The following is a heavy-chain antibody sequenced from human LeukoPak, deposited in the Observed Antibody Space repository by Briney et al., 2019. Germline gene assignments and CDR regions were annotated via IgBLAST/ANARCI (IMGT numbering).Heavy chain of an antibody. Sequence: GASVKVSCKASGYTFTGYYMHWVRQAPGQGLEWMGWINPNSGGTNYAQKFQGWVTMTRDTSISTAYMELSRLRSDDTAVYYCATGGILTGYLNSDYWGQGTLVTVSS. CDR1: GYTFTGYY. D-gene: IGHD3-9*01. CDR2: INPNSGGT. J-gene: IGHJ4*02. CDR3: ATGGILTGYLNSDY. V-gene: IGHV1-2*04.